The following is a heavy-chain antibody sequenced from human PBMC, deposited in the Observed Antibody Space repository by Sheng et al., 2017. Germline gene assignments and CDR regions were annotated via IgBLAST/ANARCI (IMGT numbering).Heavy chain of an antibody. V-gene: IGHV3-21*02. Sequence: EVQLVESGGGLVKPGGSLRLSCEASAFTFSRDSMNWVRQAPGKGLEWVSSISSSSTYIHYADSVKGRFTISRDNAKNSLFLQMNSLRAEDTAVYYCVKDSGPIPNYDFWSGTYNWFDPWGQGILVIVSS. J-gene: IGHJ5*02. CDR3: VKDSGPIPNYDFWSGTYNWFDP. CDR2: ISSSSTYI. D-gene: IGHD3-3*01. CDR1: AFTFSRDS.